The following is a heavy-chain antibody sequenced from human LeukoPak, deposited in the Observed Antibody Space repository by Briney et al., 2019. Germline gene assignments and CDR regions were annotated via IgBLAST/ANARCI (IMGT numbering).Heavy chain of an antibody. CDR2: FDPEDGET. D-gene: IGHD6-13*01. V-gene: IGHV1-24*01. CDR1: VYTLTELS. CDR3: ATVLRGAAAGYDTNGWFDP. J-gene: IGHJ5*02. Sequence: ASVKVSCKVSVYTLTELSMHWVRQAPGKGLEWMGGFDPEDGETIYAQKFQGRVTMTEDTSTDTAYMELSSLRSEDTAVYYCATVLRGAAAGYDTNGWFDPWGQGTLVTVSS.